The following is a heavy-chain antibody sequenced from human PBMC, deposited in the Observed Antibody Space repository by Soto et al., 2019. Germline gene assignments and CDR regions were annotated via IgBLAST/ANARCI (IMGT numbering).Heavy chain of an antibody. CDR1: GDSINNSHW. CDR3: AREVNSSPARGPNWFDP. D-gene: IGHD6-13*01. CDR2: TYHSGTT. V-gene: IGHV4-4*02. J-gene: IGHJ5*02. Sequence: QVQLQESGPGLVQPSGTLSLTCAVSGDSINNSHWWSWVRQTPGKGLEWIGETYHSGTTTYNPSLKIRVTRSIDKSKNQFSLKMNSVTAADTAVYYCAREVNSSPARGPNWFDPWGQGTLVTVSS.